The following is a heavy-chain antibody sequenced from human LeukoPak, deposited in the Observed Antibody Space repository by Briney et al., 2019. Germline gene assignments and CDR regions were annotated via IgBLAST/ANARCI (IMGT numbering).Heavy chain of an antibody. D-gene: IGHD3-22*01. CDR1: GFTFDDYA. CDR3: AKGSFYDSSGYYDY. CDR2: ISWNSGSI. J-gene: IGHJ4*02. V-gene: IGHV3-9*01. Sequence: PGGSLRLSCAASGFTFDDYAMHWVRQAPGKGLEWVSGISWNSGSIVYADSVKGRFTISRDNAKNSLYLQMNSLRAEDTALYYCAKGSFYDSSGYYDYWGQGTLVTVSS.